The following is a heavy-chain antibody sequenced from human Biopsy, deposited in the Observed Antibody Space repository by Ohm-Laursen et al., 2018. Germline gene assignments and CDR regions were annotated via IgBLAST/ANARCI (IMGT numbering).Heavy chain of an antibody. V-gene: IGHV2-70*16. CDR2: IDCDDAK. D-gene: IGHD2-2*02. J-gene: IGHJ6*02. CDR3: ARIPILVAPAAIVYRHRRHLQGLDV. CDR1: GFSLNTRGMS. Sequence: TQTLTLTCTLSGFSLNTRGMSVTWIRQPPGKALEWLARIDCDDAKFYSESLKTRLTISKGTSENHVVLTLSGVAPVDTATYYCARIPILVAPAAIVYRHRRHLQGLDVWGQGTTVIVSS.